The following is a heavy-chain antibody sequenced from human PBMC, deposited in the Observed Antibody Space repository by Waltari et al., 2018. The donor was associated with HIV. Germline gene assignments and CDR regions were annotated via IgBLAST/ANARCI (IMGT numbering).Heavy chain of an antibody. V-gene: IGHV2-5*02. CDR1: PFSLITSAVS. CDR2: IYWDNDK. J-gene: IGHJ4*02. Sequence: HITLKESGPTLVKPTQTLTLTCSFSPFSLITSAVSVACIRQPPGKALEWLALIYWDNDKSYSPSLKSRLTITKDTSKNQVVLTMTNMDPVDTATYYCAHRLSNYGYFDYWGQGTLVTVSS. D-gene: IGHD4-4*01. CDR3: AHRLSNYGYFDY.